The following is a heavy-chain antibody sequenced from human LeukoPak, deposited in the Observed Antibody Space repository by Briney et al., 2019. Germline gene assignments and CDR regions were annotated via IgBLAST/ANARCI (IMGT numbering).Heavy chain of an antibody. J-gene: IGHJ4*02. CDR1: GYTFTSYG. CDR3: ARDWVELYYYDSSGYNYFDY. D-gene: IGHD3-22*01. V-gene: IGHV1-2*02. Sequence: ASVKVSCKASGYTFTSYGISWVRQAPGQGLEWMGWINPNSGGTNYAQKFQGRVTMTRDTSISTAYMELSRLRSDDTAVYYCARDWVELYYYDSSGYNYFDYWGQGTLVTVSS. CDR2: INPNSGGT.